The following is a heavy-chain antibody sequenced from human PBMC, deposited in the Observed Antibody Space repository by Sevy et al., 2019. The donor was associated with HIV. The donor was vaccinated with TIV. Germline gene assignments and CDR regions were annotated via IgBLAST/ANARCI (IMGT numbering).Heavy chain of an antibody. D-gene: IGHD2-8*02. J-gene: IGHJ6*02. CDR1: GFALSNYYA. CDR3: AKRRVQSGLSGGGANYGMDV. V-gene: IGHV3-23*01. CDR2: LIGGGSRT. Sequence: GGSLRLSCAASGFALSNYYAMHWVRQAPGKGLEWVSTLIGGGSRTYYADSVTGRFIISRDNSRNTLYLQMNSLRAEDTAIYYCAKRRVQSGLSGGGANYGMDVCGRGTTVTVSS.